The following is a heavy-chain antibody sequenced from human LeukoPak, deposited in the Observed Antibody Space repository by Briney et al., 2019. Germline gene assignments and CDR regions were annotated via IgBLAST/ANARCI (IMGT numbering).Heavy chain of an antibody. CDR3: AKAMDYYDSSGGYYYYYMDV. CDR1: GFTFSSYG. CDR2: ISGSGGST. Sequence: PGGSLRLSCAASGFTFSSYGMSWVRQAPGKGLEWVSAISGSGGSTYYADSVKGRFTISRDNSKNTLYLQMNSLRAEDTAVYYCAKAMDYYDSSGGYYYYYMDVWGKGTTVTISS. V-gene: IGHV3-23*01. D-gene: IGHD3-22*01. J-gene: IGHJ6*03.